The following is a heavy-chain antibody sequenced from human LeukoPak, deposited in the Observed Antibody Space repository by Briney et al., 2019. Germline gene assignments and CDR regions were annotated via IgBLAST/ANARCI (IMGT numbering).Heavy chain of an antibody. D-gene: IGHD3-10*01. CDR2: INPNSGGT. Sequence: ASVKVSCKASGYTFTGYYMHWVRQAPGQGLEWMGWINPNSGGTNYAQKFQGRVTMTRDTSISTAYMELSRLRSDDTAVYYCARDGWYYGSGTYYYYMDVWGKGTTVTDSS. J-gene: IGHJ6*03. CDR3: ARDGWYYGSGTYYYYMDV. V-gene: IGHV1-2*02. CDR1: GYTFTGYY.